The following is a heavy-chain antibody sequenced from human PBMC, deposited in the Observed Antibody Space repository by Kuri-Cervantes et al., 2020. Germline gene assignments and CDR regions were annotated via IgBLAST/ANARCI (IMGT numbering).Heavy chain of an antibody. CDR1: GFTFSSYA. J-gene: IGHJ5*02. CDR3: ARESTSGWYP. CDR2: ISYDGSNK. V-gene: IGHV3-30*07. D-gene: IGHD6-19*01. Sequence: GESLKISCAASGFTFSSYAMHWVRQAPGKGLEWVAVISYDGSNKYYADSVKGRFTISRDNSKNTLYLQMNSLRAEDTAVYYCARESTSGWYPWGQGTLVTVSS.